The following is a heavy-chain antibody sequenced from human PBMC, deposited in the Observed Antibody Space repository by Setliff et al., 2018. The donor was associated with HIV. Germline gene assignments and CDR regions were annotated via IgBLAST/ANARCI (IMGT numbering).Heavy chain of an antibody. D-gene: IGHD3-10*01. Sequence: ASVKVSCKASGYTFTSYYMHWVRQAPGQGLEWMGRINPNSGGTNYAQKFQGRVTMTRDTSISTAYMELSRLRSDDTAVYYCARDYGSGSYYRYYYMDVWGKGTTVTVSS. CDR3: ARDYGSGSYYRYYYMDV. J-gene: IGHJ6*03. V-gene: IGHV1-2*06. CDR1: GYTFTSYY. CDR2: INPNSGGT.